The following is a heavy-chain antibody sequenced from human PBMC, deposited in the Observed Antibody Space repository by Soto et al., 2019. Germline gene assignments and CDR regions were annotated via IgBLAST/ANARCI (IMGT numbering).Heavy chain of an antibody. CDR2: INLDGSEK. CDR1: GFTFSNYW. D-gene: IGHD1-1*01. V-gene: IGHV3-7*03. CDR3: ARARGTDN. Sequence: GGSLRLSCAASGFTFSNYWMTWVRQAPGKGLEWVANINLDGSEKHYVDSVRGRFTISRDNADNSLHLQMNSLRAEETAGYSCARARGTDNWGRGTLVTVSS. J-gene: IGHJ4*02.